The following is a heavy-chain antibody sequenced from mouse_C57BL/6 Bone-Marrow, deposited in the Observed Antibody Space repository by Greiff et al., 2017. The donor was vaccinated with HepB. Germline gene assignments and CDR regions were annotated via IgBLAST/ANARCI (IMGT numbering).Heavy chain of an antibody. J-gene: IGHJ3*01. Sequence: EVQLQQSGTVLARPGASVKMSCKTSGYTFTSYWMHWVKQRPGQGLEWIGAIYPGNSDTSYNQKFKGKAKLTAVTSASTAYMELSSLTNEDSAVYYCTEGSSGSAWFAYWGQGTLVTVSA. D-gene: IGHD3-2*02. CDR3: TEGSSGSAWFAY. CDR2: IYPGNSDT. CDR1: GYTFTSYW. V-gene: IGHV1-5*01.